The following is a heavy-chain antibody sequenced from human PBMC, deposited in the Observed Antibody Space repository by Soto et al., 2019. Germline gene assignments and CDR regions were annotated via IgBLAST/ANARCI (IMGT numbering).Heavy chain of an antibody. CDR1: GFTFSSYE. D-gene: IGHD6-6*01. CDR2: ISSSGSTI. V-gene: IGHV3-48*03. Sequence: GGSLRLSCAASGFTFSSYEMNWIRQAPGKGLEWVSYISSSGSTIYYADSVKGRFTISRDNAKNSLYLQMNSLRAEDTAVYYCARDGVGIAARPSQFDYWGQGTLVTVSS. CDR3: ARDGVGIAARPSQFDY. J-gene: IGHJ4*02.